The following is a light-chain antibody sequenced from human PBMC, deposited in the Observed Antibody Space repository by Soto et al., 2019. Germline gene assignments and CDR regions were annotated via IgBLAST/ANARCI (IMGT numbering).Light chain of an antibody. CDR3: QHYNNWPCS. CDR1: QGVTTN. Sequence: EIVMTQSPATLSVSPGERATLSCSAGQGVTTNFAWYQQKSGQSPRLLIYDVSIRATGVPARFSATGSETDFTLTISGLQSEDSAVYFCQHYNNWPCSFGQGTRLEIK. CDR2: DVS. J-gene: IGKJ5*01. V-gene: IGKV3-15*01.